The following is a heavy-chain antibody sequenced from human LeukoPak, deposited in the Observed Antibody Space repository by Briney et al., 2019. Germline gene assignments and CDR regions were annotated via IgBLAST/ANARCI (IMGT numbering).Heavy chain of an antibody. D-gene: IGHD1-26*01. V-gene: IGHV1-18*01. CDR1: GYTFTNYG. Sequence: GASVKVSCKASGYTFTNYGISWVRQAPGHGLEWMGWINGYNGNTNYAQKLQGRVTMTTDTSTSTASMELASLTSDDTAVYYCARGRGTYYWYFDLWGRGTLVTVSS. CDR2: INGYNGNT. CDR3: ARGRGTYYWYFDL. J-gene: IGHJ2*01.